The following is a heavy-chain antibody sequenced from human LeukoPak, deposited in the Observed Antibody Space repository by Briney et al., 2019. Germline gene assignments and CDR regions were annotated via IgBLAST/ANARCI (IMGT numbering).Heavy chain of an antibody. CDR1: GFTFSSYW. CDR2: INTDGSST. Sequence: PGGSLRLSCAASGFTFSSYWMHWVRQAPGKGLVWVSRINTDGSSTSYADSVKGRFTISRDNAKNSLYLQMNSLRAEDTALYYCAKDIGFMSWGCDYWGQGTLVTVSS. V-gene: IGHV3-74*01. J-gene: IGHJ4*02. D-gene: IGHD3-16*01. CDR3: AKDIGFMSWGCDY.